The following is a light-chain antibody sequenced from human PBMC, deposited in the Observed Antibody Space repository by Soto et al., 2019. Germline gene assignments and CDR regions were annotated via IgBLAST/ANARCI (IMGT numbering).Light chain of an antibody. J-gene: IGKJ2*01. V-gene: IGKV3-11*01. Sequence: EIVLTQSPATLSLSPGERATLSCRASQSVSSYLAWCQHKPGQGPRLLIYAASNRATGIPARFSGSGSGTDFTLTISSLEPEDFAVYYCQQRSNWPPYTFGQGTKLEIK. CDR2: AAS. CDR1: QSVSSY. CDR3: QQRSNWPPYT.